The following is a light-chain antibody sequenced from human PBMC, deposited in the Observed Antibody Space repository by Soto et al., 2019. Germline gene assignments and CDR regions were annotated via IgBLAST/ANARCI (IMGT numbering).Light chain of an antibody. V-gene: IGKV3-15*01. CDR1: QSISTK. CDR2: GAS. Sequence: IVMTQSPATLSVSPGGRATLSCRASQSISTKLAWYQQKPGQAPRLLIYGASTRAPGIPVRFSGSGSGTEFTLTITSLQSEDFAVYYYQEYNDWRPITLGRGTKVDIK. CDR3: QEYNDWRPIT. J-gene: IGKJ4*01.